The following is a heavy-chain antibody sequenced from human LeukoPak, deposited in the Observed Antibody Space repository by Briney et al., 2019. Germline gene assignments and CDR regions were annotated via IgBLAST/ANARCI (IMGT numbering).Heavy chain of an antibody. J-gene: IGHJ4*02. V-gene: IGHV3-74*01. Sequence: GGSLRLSCAASGFTFSIFWMHWVRRAPGKGPVWVSRINSDGSSTDYADSVKGRFTISRDNAKNSLYLQMSSLRAEDTAVYYCARFHDYWGQGTLVTVSS. CDR1: GFTFSIFW. CDR3: ARFHDY. CDR2: INSDGSST.